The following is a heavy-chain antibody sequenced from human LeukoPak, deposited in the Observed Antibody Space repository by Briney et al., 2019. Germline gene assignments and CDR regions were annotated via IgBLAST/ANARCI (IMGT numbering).Heavy chain of an antibody. CDR1: GGSISSYY. J-gene: IGHJ4*02. Sequence: PSETLSLTCTVSGGSISSYYWSWIRQPPGKGLEWIGYIYYSGSTNYNPSLKSRVTISVDTSKNQFSLKLSSVTAADTAVYYCARVGYYGSARHIDYWGQGTLVTVSS. V-gene: IGHV4-59*01. CDR3: ARVGYYGSARHIDY. CDR2: IYYSGST. D-gene: IGHD3-10*01.